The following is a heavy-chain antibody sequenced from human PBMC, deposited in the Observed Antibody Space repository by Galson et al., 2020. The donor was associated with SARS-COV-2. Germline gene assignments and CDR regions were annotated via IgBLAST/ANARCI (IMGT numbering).Heavy chain of an antibody. D-gene: IGHD2-2*01. V-gene: IGHV4-34*01. J-gene: IGHJ5*02. CDR1: GGSFSGYY. Sequence: SETLSLTCAVYGGSFSGYYWSWIRQPPGKGLEWIGEINHSGSTKYNPSLKSRVTISVDTSKNQFSLKLSSVTAADTAIYYCATAPDGYCSRATCLGWFDPWGQGTLVIVSS. CDR3: ATAPDGYCSRATCLGWFDP. CDR2: INHSGST.